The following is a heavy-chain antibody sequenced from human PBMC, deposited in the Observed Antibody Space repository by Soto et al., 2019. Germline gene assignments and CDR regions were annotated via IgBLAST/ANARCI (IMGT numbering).Heavy chain of an antibody. V-gene: IGHV4-59*01. J-gene: IGHJ5*02. CDR2: IYYSGST. Sequence: PSETLSLTCTVSGGSISSYYWSWIRQPPGKGLEWIGYIYYSGSTNYNPSLKSRVTISVDTSKNQFSLKLSSVTAADTAVYYCARSAHRGYSGYDQNWFDPWGQGTLVTVSS. CDR3: ARSAHRGYSGYDQNWFDP. CDR1: GGSISSYY. D-gene: IGHD5-12*01.